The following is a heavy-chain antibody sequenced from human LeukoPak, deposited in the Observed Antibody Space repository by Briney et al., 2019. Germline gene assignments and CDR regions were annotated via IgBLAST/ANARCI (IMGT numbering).Heavy chain of an antibody. V-gene: IGHV3-33*01. CDR2: IWYDVSNK. D-gene: IGHD3-10*01. CDR1: VFTFSSYG. Sequence: PGGSLRLSCAASVFTFSSYGMHWVRQAPGKGLEGGSVIWYDVSNKYYADSVKGRFTISRYNSKNTLYLQMNSLSGEDTAVYYCARVILYYYGSESYRDYWGQGTLVTVSS. J-gene: IGHJ4*02. CDR3: ARVILYYYGSESYRDY.